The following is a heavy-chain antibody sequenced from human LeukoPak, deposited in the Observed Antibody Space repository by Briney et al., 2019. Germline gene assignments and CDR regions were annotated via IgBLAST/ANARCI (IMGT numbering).Heavy chain of an antibody. CDR3: ARQRFRMITFGGVIVENWFDP. CDR2: IYTSGST. D-gene: IGHD3-16*02. V-gene: IGHV4-4*07. CDR1: GGSISSYY. Sequence: SETLSLTCTVSGGSISSYYWSWIRQPAGKGLEWIGRIYTSGSTNYNPSLKSRVTMSVDTSKNRFSLKLSSVTAADTAVYYCARQRFRMITFGGVIVENWFDPWGQGTLVTVSS. J-gene: IGHJ5*02.